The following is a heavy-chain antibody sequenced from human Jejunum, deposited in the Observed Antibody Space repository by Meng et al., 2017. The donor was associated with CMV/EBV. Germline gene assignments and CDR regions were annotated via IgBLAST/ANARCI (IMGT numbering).Heavy chain of an antibody. CDR1: GLSFGTCW. CDR2: IKQDGSEK. V-gene: IGHV3-7*01. CDR3: ATTSGSSY. J-gene: IGHJ4*02. Sequence: ACARAGLSFGTCWVSWLRQAPGKGLEWVADIKQDGSEKYYVDSVKGRFTISRDNTENSLLLQMNTLRAENTAVYYWATTSGSSYWGQGALVTVSS. D-gene: IGHD6-6*01.